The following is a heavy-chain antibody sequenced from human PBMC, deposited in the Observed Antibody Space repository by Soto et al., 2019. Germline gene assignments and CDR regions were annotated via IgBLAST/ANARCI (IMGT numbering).Heavy chain of an antibody. CDR2: IRGSGDRT. Sequence: EVQLLDSGGGLGQPGGSLRLSCAASGFSFSTYAMGWVREARGKGLEWVSGIRGSGDRTHYADSVEGRFTISRDNSKDTVFLQMNSLRAEDTAVYYCARNREYIYGYFDYWGQGILVTVSS. D-gene: IGHD5-18*01. J-gene: IGHJ4*02. CDR3: ARNREYIYGYFDY. V-gene: IGHV3-23*01. CDR1: GFSFSTYA.